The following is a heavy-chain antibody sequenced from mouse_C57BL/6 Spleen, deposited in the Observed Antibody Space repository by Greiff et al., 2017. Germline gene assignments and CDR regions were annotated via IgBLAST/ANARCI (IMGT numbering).Heavy chain of an antibody. J-gene: IGHJ2*01. D-gene: IGHD4-1*01. CDR1: GYAFTNYL. CDR3: ARGGELGLGFDY. CDR2: INPGGGGT. Sequence: QVQLQQSGAELVRPGTSVKVSCKASGYAFTNYLIEWVKQRPGQGLEWIGVINPGGGGTNYNEKFKGKATLTADKSSSTAYMQLSRLTSEDSAVYFCARGGELGLGFDYWGHGTTLTVSS. V-gene: IGHV1-54*01.